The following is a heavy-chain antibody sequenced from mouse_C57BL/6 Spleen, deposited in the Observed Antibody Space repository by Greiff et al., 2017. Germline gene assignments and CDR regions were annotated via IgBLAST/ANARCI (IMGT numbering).Heavy chain of an antibody. Sequence: QVQLQQPGAELVKPGASVKLSCKASGYTFTSYWMQWVKQRPGQGLEWIGEIDPSDSYTNYNQKFKGKATLTVDTSSSTAYMQLSSLTSEDSAVYYCARSEVRQGNFGYWGQGTTLTVSS. CDR3: ARSEVRQGNFGY. CDR1: GYTFTSYW. V-gene: IGHV1-50*01. CDR2: IDPSDSYT. J-gene: IGHJ2*01. D-gene: IGHD3-2*01.